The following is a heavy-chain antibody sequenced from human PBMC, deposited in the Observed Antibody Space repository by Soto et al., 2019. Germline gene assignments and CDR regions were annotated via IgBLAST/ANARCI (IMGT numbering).Heavy chain of an antibody. CDR2: IYSSGSA. Sequence: SATLSITCTVSDGSIYTYSWTWLRQPAGKGLEWIGHIYSSGSANYNPSLKSRVSMSVDTSKNQFSLKLNSVTAADTAVYYCATIVGANDYWGQGALVTVSS. CDR3: ATIVGANDY. D-gene: IGHD1-26*01. J-gene: IGHJ4*02. CDR1: DGSIYTYS. V-gene: IGHV4-4*07.